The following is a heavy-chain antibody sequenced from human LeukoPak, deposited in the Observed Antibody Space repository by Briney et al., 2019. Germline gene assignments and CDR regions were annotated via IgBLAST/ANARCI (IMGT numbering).Heavy chain of an antibody. J-gene: IGHJ4*02. CDR3: ATVPPFMITFGGVIAGFFGY. CDR1: GYTLTELS. V-gene: IGHV1-24*01. Sequence: APVRVSCTVSGYTLTELSMHWGRQAPGKGLEWRGGFDTEGGETIYAQTFQGRVTMTEDTSTDAAYMERSSVRSEDTAVYYCATVPPFMITFGGVIAGFFGYWGQGTLVTVSS. D-gene: IGHD3-16*02. CDR2: FDTEGGET.